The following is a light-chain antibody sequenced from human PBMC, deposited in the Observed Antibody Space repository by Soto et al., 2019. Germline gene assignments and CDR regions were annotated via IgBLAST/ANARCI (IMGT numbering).Light chain of an antibody. CDR1: QSISNY. CDR3: QQSYRTPLLT. V-gene: IGKV1-39*01. Sequence: DLQMTQSPSSLSASVGDRVTITCRASQSISNYLNWYQQKPGKAPKLLIYAASSLQSGVPSRFSGSGSGADFTLTISSLQPEDFATYYCQQSYRTPLLTFGPGTKVDIK. J-gene: IGKJ3*01. CDR2: AAS.